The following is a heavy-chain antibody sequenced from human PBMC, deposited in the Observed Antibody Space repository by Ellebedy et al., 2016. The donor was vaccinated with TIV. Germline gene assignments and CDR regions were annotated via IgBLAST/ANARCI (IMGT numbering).Heavy chain of an antibody. V-gene: IGHV4-39*01. D-gene: IGHD4-23*01. J-gene: IGHJ4*02. CDR3: ARQVSNYGGNWKYFDY. CDR1: GGSITSNSDY. Sequence: PSETLSLTCAVSGGSITSNSDYWGWVRQPPGKGLEWIATVHYSGRTYYNPSVKSRVPISIDTSNNEFSVKLRSVSATETAVYYCARQVSNYGGNWKYFDYWGLGTLVIVSS. CDR2: VHYSGRT.